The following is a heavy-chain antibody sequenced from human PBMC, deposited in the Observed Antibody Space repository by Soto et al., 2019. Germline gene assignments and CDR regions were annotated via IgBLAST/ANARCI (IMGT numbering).Heavy chain of an antibody. Sequence: GGSLRLSCAASGFTFSSYSMNWVRQAPGKGLEWVSSISSSSSYIYYADSVKGRFTISRDNAKNSLYLQMNSLRAEDTAVYYRARDRVSYGDYSYYYGMDVWGQGTTVTVSS. CDR3: ARDRVSYGDYSYYYGMDV. V-gene: IGHV3-21*01. J-gene: IGHJ6*02. CDR2: ISSSSSYI. D-gene: IGHD4-17*01. CDR1: GFTFSSYS.